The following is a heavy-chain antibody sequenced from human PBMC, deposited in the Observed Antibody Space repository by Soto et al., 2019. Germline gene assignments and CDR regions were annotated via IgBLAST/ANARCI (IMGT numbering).Heavy chain of an antibody. V-gene: IGHV5-10-1*01. CDR1: GYSFTSYW. J-gene: IGHJ6*02. CDR3: ARETTSVTTPYGMDV. CDR2: IDPSDSYT. D-gene: IGHD4-4*01. Sequence: PGESLKISCKGSGYSFTSYWISRVRQMPGKGLEWMGRIDPSDSYTNYSPSFQGHVTISADKSISTAYLQWSSLKASDTAMYYCARETTSVTTPYGMDVWGQGTTVTVSS.